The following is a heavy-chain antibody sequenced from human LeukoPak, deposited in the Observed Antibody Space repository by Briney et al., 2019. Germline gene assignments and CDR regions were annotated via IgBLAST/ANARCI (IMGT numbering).Heavy chain of an antibody. CDR3: AKGSGTPHFNWFDP. CDR1: GFSFSTYA. D-gene: IGHD1-26*01. V-gene: IGHV3-23*01. J-gene: IGHJ5*02. Sequence: GGSLRLSCSASGFSFSTYAMTWVRQAPGKGREWLSGISDSGGYTYYADSVKGRIAISRDNSKNTLYLQLNSLRPEDTAVYYCAKGSGTPHFNWFDPWGQGTLVTVSS. CDR2: ISDSGGYT.